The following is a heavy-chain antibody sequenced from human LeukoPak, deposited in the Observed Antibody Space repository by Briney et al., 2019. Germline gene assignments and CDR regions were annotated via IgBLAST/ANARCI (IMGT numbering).Heavy chain of an antibody. V-gene: IGHV3-7*01. Sequence: GGSLRLSCAASGFTFSSYWMSWVRQAPGRGLEWVANIKQDGSEKYYVDSVKGRFTISRDNAKNSLYLQMNSLRAEDTAVYYCARVRLTDLTPNPYYFDYWGQGTLVTVSS. D-gene: IGHD1-20*01. CDR1: GFTFSSYW. CDR3: ARVRLTDLTPNPYYFDY. CDR2: IKQDGSEK. J-gene: IGHJ4*02.